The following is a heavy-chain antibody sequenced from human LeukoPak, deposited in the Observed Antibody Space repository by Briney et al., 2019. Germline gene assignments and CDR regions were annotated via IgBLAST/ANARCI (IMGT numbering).Heavy chain of an antibody. J-gene: IGHJ4*02. D-gene: IGHD2-2*01. CDR3: ARSQATAMVSDY. Sequence: PSETLSLTCAVYGESFSGYYWSWIRQPPGKGLEWIGSIYYSGRTYYNPSLKIRVTIFVDTSKNQFSLKLNSVTAADTAVYYCARSQATAMVSDYWGQGTLVTVSS. CDR2: IYYSGRT. V-gene: IGHV4-34*01. CDR1: GESFSGYY.